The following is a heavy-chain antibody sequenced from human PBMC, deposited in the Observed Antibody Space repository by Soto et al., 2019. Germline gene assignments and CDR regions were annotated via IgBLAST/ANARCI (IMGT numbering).Heavy chain of an antibody. CDR3: AIIMTDYYSLFDY. V-gene: IGHV3-23*01. CDR1: GFTFSNYA. D-gene: IGHD3-9*01. J-gene: IGHJ4*02. Sequence: GGSLRLSCAGSGFTFSNYAMTWVRQAPGKGLEWVSSISGSGDTTYYADSVRGRFIISTDNSKNTLCLQMNSLRAEDTAVYYCAIIMTDYYSLFDYWGQGTLVTVSS. CDR2: ISGSGDTT.